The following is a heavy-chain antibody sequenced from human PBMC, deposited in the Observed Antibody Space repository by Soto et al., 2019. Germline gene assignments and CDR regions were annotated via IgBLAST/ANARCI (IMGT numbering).Heavy chain of an antibody. J-gene: IGHJ5*02. Sequence: SETLSLTCAVYGGSFSGHYWSWIRQPPGKGLEWIGEINHSGGTSYNPSLKRRVTISVDTSKSQFSLKLSSVTAADTAVYYCARVGPPGAYNWFDPWGQGTLVTVSS. CDR1: GGSFSGHY. CDR2: INHSGGT. CDR3: ARVGPPGAYNWFDP. D-gene: IGHD7-27*01. V-gene: IGHV4-34*01.